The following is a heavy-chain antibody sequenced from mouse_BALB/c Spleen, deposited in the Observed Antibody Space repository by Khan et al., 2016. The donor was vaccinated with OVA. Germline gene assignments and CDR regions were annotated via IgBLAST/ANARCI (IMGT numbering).Heavy chain of an antibody. D-gene: IGHD1-1*01. CDR1: GYTFTSYW. CDR3: ARIKKIVATYVDY. J-gene: IGHJ2*01. CDR2: TNPTNGRT. Sequence: QVHVKQSGAELVKAGASVKMSCKASGYTFTSYWMHWVKQRLGQGLEWFAETNPTNGRTYYNEKFKSKATLTVDKSSSTAYMLLSGPTFEDTAVDYCARIKKIVATYVDYWGQGTTLTVSS. V-gene: IGHV1S81*02.